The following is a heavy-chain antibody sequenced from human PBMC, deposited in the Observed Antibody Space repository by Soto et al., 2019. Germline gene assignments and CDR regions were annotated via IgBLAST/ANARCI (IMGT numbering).Heavy chain of an antibody. V-gene: IGHV4-39*02. Sequence: SETLSLTCTVSGGSISSSSYYWGWIRQPPGKGLEWIGYIYHSGSTYYNPSLNSRVTISVDTSKNHFSLRLSSMTAADTAVYYCVRLPASGVVGKYGMDVWGQGTTVTVSS. CDR1: GGSISSSSYY. D-gene: IGHD2-21*01. CDR3: VRLPASGVVGKYGMDV. CDR2: IYHSGST. J-gene: IGHJ6*02.